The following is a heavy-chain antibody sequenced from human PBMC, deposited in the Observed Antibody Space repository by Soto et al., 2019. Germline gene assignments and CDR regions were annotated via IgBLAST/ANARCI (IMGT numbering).Heavy chain of an antibody. CDR2: ISSSSSYI. Sequence: APARCPASSYSMNWLRQAPGKAMEWLSSISSSSSYIYYADSVKGRFTISRDKAKNSLYMQMNSLRAEDTAVYYCARAFELPGYYYYGMDVWGQGSTITVSS. CDR3: ARAFELPGYYYYGMDV. D-gene: IGHD2-15*01. CDR1: RCPASSYS. J-gene: IGHJ6*02. V-gene: IGHV3-21*01.